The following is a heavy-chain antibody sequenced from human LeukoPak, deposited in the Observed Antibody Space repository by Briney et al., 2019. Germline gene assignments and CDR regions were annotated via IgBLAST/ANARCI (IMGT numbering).Heavy chain of an antibody. J-gene: IGHJ4*02. CDR2: ISYDGSNK. V-gene: IGHV3-30-3*01. CDR1: GFTFSSYA. Sequence: GGSLRLSCAASGFTFSSYAMHWVRQTPGKGLEWVTFISYDGSNKYYADSVRGRFTISRDNSKNALYLQMNSLRAEDTAVYYCARDGRSYYFDYWGQGTLVTVSS. CDR3: ARDGRSYYFDY.